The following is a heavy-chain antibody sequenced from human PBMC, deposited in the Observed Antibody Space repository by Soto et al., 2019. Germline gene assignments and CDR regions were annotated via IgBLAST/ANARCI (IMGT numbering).Heavy chain of an antibody. CDR3: ARALSPFYDILPGQEYPLYY. CDR1: GGTFSSYT. CDR2: IIPILGIA. Sequence: SVKVSCKASGGTFSSYTISWVRQAPGQGLEWMGRIIPILGIANYAQKFQGRVTITADKSTSTAYMELSSLRSEDTAVYYCARALSPFYDILPGQEYPLYYWARGTLLPVSS. V-gene: IGHV1-69*02. J-gene: IGHJ4*02. D-gene: IGHD3-9*01.